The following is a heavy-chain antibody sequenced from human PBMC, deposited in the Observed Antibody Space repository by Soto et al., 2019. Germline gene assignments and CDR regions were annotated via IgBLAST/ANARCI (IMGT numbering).Heavy chain of an antibody. V-gene: IGHV3-30*18. CDR2: ISYDGSNK. D-gene: IGHD6-13*01. J-gene: IGHJ4*02. CDR1: GFPFSSYG. Sequence: PGGSLRLSCAASGFPFSSYGMHWVRQAPGKGLEWVAVISYDGSNKYYADSVKGRFTISRDNSKNTLYLQMNSLRAEDTAVYYCAKVDHRVAAAGMNYWGQGTLVTVSS. CDR3: AKVDHRVAAAGMNY.